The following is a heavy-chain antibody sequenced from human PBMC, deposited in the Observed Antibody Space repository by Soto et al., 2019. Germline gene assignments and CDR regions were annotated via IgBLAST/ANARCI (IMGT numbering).Heavy chain of an antibody. CDR3: ARVYYGDYVGWFDP. V-gene: IGHV3-11*01. D-gene: IGHD4-17*01. CDR2: ISSSGSTI. J-gene: IGHJ5*02. CDR1: GFTFSDYY. Sequence: LRLSCAASGFTFSDYYMSWIRQAPGKGLEWVSYISSSGSTIYYADSVKGRFTISRDNAKNSLYLQMNSLRAEDTAVYYCARVYYGDYVGWFDPWGQGTLVTVSS.